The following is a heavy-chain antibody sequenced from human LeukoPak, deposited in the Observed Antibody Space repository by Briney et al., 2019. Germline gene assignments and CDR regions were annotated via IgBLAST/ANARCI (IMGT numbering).Heavy chain of an antibody. J-gene: IGHJ4*02. D-gene: IGHD6-6*01. CDR3: ARAPGGNEYSSSLRFYLDY. Sequence: GASVKVSCKASGYTFTGYYMHWVRQAPGQGLEWMGWINPNSGGTNYAQKFQGRVTMTRDTSISTAYMELSRLRSDDTAVYYCARAPGGNEYSSSLRFYLDYWGQGTLVTVSS. V-gene: IGHV1-2*02. CDR2: INPNSGGT. CDR1: GYTFTGYY.